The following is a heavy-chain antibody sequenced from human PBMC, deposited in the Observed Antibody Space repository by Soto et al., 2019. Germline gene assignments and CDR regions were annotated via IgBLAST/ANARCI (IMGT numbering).Heavy chain of an antibody. V-gene: IGHV3-7*01. CDR1: GFTFISYW. J-gene: IGHJ6*02. CDR3: ARDTLIYGMDV. D-gene: IGHD2-8*01. Sequence: LRLSFAASGFTFISYWISWVRQAPGKGLEWVANIKQDGSEKYYVDSVKGRFTISRDNAKNSLYLQMNSLRAEDTAVYYCARDTLIYGMDVWGQGTTVTVSS. CDR2: IKQDGSEK.